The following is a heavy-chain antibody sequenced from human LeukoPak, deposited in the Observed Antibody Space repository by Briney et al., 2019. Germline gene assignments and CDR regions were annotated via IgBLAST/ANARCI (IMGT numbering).Heavy chain of an antibody. CDR2: INSDGSST. CDR3: ARGARITMVRGVIITGHDAFDI. J-gene: IGHJ3*02. D-gene: IGHD3-10*01. V-gene: IGHV3-74*01. CDR1: GFTFSSYW. Sequence: GGSPRLSCAASGFTFSSYWMHWVRQAPGKGLVWVSRINSDGSSTSYADSVKGRFTISRDNAKNTLYLQMNSLRAEDTAVYYCARGARITMVRGVIITGHDAFDIWGQGTMVTVSS.